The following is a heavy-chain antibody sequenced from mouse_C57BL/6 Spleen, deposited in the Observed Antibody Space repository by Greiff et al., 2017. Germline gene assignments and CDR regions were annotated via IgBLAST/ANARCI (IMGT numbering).Heavy chain of an antibody. D-gene: IGHD2-1*01. CDR2: IYPSDSET. Sequence: VQLQQSGAELVRPGSSVKLSCKASGYTFTSYWMDWVKQRPGQGLEWIGNIYPSDSETHYNQKFKDKATLTVDKSSSTAYMQLSSLTSEDSAVYYCARGGGNYWYFDVWGTGTTVTVSS. CDR3: ARGGGNYWYFDV. CDR1: GYTFTSYW. V-gene: IGHV1-61*01. J-gene: IGHJ1*03.